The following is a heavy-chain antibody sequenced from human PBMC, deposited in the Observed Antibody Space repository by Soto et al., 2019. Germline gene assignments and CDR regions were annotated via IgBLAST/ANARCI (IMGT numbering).Heavy chain of an antibody. J-gene: IGHJ6*02. CDR3: ARQEEFTGAYASYEVYYGLDV. D-gene: IGHD4-17*01. CDR1: GYSFTSYW. V-gene: IGHV5-51*01. CDR2: IYPGDSDT. Sequence: GESLKISCKGSGYSFTSYWIGWVRPMPGKGLEWMGIIYPGDSDTRYSPSFQGQVTISADKSISTAYLQWSGLKASDTAMYYCARQEEFTGAYASYEVYYGLDVWCPGTTVTVSS.